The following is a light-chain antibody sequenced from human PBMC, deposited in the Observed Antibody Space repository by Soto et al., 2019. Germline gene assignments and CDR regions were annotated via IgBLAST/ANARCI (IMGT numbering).Light chain of an antibody. J-gene: IGKJ5*01. Sequence: EIVMTQSPGTLSLSPGARATLSCRASQSVRSERLAWYQQKRGQAPTLLILDASSRASGTPERFSGSGSGTDFTLTISRLEPEDFAVYYCQEYDGAPPITFGLGTRLEIK. CDR2: DAS. CDR1: QSVRSER. V-gene: IGKV3-20*01. CDR3: QEYDGAPPIT.